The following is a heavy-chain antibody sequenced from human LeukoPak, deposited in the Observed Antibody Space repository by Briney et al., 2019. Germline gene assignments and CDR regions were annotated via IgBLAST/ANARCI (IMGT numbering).Heavy chain of an antibody. CDR3: ARKAVGPTSNYFYY. D-gene: IGHD1-26*01. CDR2: INHRGNS. J-gene: IGHJ4*02. V-gene: IGHV4-34*01. Sequence: SETLSLTCAVYGGSFSGNYWIWIRQPPGKGLEWIGEINHRGNSNYNPSLKGRVTMSVDTSQNQISLKLSSVTAADTATYYCARKAVGPTSNYFYYWGQGTLVTVSS. CDR1: GGSFSGNY.